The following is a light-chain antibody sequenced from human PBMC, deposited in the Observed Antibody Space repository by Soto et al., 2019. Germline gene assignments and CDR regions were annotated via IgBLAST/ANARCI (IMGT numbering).Light chain of an antibody. Sequence: DIQMTQAPSTLSASVGDRDTITCRASQSISSWLAWYQQKPGKAPKLLIQKASNLESGVPSRFSGSGSGTEFTLTISSLQPDDFATYYCQQYHIFSLTFGGGTKVEIK. CDR1: QSISSW. CDR2: KAS. CDR3: QQYHIFSLT. V-gene: IGKV1-5*03. J-gene: IGKJ4*01.